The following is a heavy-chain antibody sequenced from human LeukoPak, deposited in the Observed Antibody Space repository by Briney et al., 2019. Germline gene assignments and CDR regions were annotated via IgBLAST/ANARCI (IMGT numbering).Heavy chain of an antibody. CDR3: VKDGHYCTSTTCYSSWFDP. J-gene: IGHJ5*02. D-gene: IGHD2-2*02. Sequence: PGGSLRLSCAASGLTFGEYTMHWVRQPPGKSLQWVSLIGWDGDRTYYADSVKGRFTVSRDNSENSLYLEMNDLTTEDTAFYYCVKDGHYCTSTTCYSSWFDPWGQGTLVTVSS. CDR2: IGWDGDRT. V-gene: IGHV3-43*01. CDR1: GLTFGEYT.